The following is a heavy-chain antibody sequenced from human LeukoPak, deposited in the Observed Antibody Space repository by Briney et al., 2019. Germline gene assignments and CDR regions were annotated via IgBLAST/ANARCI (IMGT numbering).Heavy chain of an antibody. CDR2: ISAYNDNT. V-gene: IGHV1-18*01. CDR1: GYTFTSYG. D-gene: IGHD1-26*01. J-gene: IGHJ6*03. Sequence: GASVTVSCKASGYTFTSYGISWVRQAPGQGLEWMGWISAYNDNTNYAQKLQGRVTMTTDTSTSTAYMELTSLRSDDTAVYYCASGGWELLGYYYYMDVWGKGTTVTVSS. CDR3: ASGGWELLGYYYYMDV.